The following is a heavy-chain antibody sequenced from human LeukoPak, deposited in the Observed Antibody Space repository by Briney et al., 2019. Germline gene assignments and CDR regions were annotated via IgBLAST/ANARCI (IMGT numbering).Heavy chain of an antibody. CDR3: ARDYGDRYYFDY. D-gene: IGHD4-17*01. Sequence: SETLSLTCTVSGGSISSYYWSWIRQPPGKGLEWIGYIYYSGSTNYNPSLKSRVTISVDTSKNQFSLKLSSVTAADTAVYYCARDYGDRYYFDYWGQGTLVTVSS. V-gene: IGHV4-59*12. J-gene: IGHJ4*02. CDR2: IYYSGST. CDR1: GGSISSYY.